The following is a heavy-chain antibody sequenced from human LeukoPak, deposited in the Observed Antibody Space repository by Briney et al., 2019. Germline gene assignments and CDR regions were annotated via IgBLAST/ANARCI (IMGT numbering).Heavy chain of an antibody. J-gene: IGHJ4*02. CDR3: ARKSASGNYPLDY. Sequence: GGSLRLSCAATGFNFGSYSMTWVRQAPGKGLEWVSVISADSATTFYADSVKGRFTISRDNAKNTVFLQMSSLRAEDTALYYCARKSASGNYPLDYWGQGTLVTVSS. CDR2: ISADSATT. CDR1: GFNFGSYS. D-gene: IGHD3-10*01. V-gene: IGHV3-23*01.